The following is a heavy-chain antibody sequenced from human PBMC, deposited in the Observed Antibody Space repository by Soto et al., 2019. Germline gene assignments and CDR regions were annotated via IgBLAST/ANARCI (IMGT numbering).Heavy chain of an antibody. V-gene: IGHV3-21*01. CDR3: ARAFRGVIPYYYYMDV. D-gene: IGHD3-10*01. CDR1: GFTFSSYS. J-gene: IGHJ6*03. CDR2: ISSSSSYI. Sequence: GGSLRLSCAASGFTFSSYSMNWVRQAPGKGLEWVSSISSSSSYIYYADSVKGRFTISRDNAKNSLYLQMNSLRAEDTAVYYCARAFRGVIPYYYYMDVWGKGTTVTVSS.